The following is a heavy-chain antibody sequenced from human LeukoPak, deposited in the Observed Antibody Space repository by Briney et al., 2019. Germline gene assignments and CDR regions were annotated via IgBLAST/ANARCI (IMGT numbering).Heavy chain of an antibody. CDR3: ATSPGVGSGWYAEGFDY. V-gene: IGHV3-15*01. Sequence: PGGSLRLSCVASGLTFNNAWMSWVRQAPGKGLEWVGRIKSKADGETTDNAAPVKGRFAISRDDSKDTVYLQMNSLKTEDTAVYYCATSPGVGSGWYAEGFDYWGQGSLVTVSS. J-gene: IGHJ4*02. CDR1: GLTFNNAW. CDR2: IKSKADGETT. D-gene: IGHD6-19*01.